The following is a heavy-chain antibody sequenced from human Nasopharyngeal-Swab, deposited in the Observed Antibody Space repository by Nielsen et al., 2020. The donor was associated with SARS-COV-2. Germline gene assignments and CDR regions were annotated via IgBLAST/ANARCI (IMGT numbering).Heavy chain of an antibody. CDR2: IYSGGSST. J-gene: IGHJ6*02. V-gene: IGHV3-23*03. Sequence: GESLKISCAASGFTFSSYAMSWVRQAPGKGLEWVSVIYSGGSSTYYADSVKGRFTISRDNSKNTLYLQMNSLRVEDTAVYYCAKDGTLLGYYYYGMDVWGQGTTVTVSS. D-gene: IGHD2-21*01. CDR3: AKDGTLLGYYYYGMDV. CDR1: GFTFSSYA.